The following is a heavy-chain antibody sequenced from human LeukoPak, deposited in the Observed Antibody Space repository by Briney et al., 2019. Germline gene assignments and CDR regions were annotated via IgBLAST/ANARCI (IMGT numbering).Heavy chain of an antibody. J-gene: IGHJ4*02. CDR1: VGSVSSYY. CDR2: IYYSGST. D-gene: IGHD3-22*01. CDR3: ARVRRSGSYPSYFDY. Sequence: SETLSLTCTVPVGSVSSYYWSWIRQPPEKGLEWIGYIYYSGSTSYNPSLKSRVSISVDTSNNQFSLKLTSVTAADTAVYYCARVRRSGSYPSYFDYWGQGTLVTVSS. V-gene: IGHV4-59*02.